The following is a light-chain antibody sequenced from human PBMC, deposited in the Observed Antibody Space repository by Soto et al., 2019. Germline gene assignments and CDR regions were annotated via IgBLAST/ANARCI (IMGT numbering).Light chain of an antibody. V-gene: IGKV1-39*01. CDR1: QNIASS. CDR2: VAS. CDR3: QQLNSYPIT. J-gene: IGKJ5*01. Sequence: DIQMTQSPSSLSASVGDSVTITCRASQNIASSVNWYQQKPGEAPKLLIYVASSLQSGVPSRFSGSGSGTDFTFTISSLQPEDFATYYCQQLNSYPITFGQGTRLEIK.